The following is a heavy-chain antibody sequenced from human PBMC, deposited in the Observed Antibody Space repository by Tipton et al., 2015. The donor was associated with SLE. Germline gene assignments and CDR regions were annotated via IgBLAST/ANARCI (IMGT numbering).Heavy chain of an antibody. CDR1: GVSISSSRYYSS. CDR3: ARDRRGWYFDL. Sequence: TLSLTCTVSGVSISSSRYYSSWSWIRQSAGKGLEWIGRISSTGSTNYNPSLKSRVTMSVDTSKNQFSLKLSSVTAADTAVYYCARDRRGWYFDLWGRGTLVTVSS. V-gene: IGHV4-61*02. J-gene: IGHJ2*01. CDR2: ISSTGST. D-gene: IGHD3-10*01.